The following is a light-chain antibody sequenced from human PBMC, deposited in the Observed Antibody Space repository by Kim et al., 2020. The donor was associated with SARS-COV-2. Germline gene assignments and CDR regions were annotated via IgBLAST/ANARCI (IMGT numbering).Light chain of an antibody. V-gene: IGLV2-14*01. Sequence: QSALTQPASVSGSPGQSITISCTGTSSDVGGYNYVSWYQQHPGKAPKLMIYDVSKRPSVVSNRFSGSKSGNTASLTISRLQAEDEADYYCSSYTSSSTFVFGTGTKVTVL. CDR3: SSYTSSSTFV. CDR2: DVS. J-gene: IGLJ1*01. CDR1: SSDVGGYNY.